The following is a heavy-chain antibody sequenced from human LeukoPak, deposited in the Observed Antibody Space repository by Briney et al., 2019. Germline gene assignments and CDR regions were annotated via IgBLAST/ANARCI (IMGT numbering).Heavy chain of an antibody. CDR1: GFTFSSYG. Sequence: GGSLRLSCAASGFTFSSYGMHWVRQAPGKGLEWVAVIRYDGSNKYYADSVKGRFTISRDNSKNTLYLQMNSLRAEDTAVYYCARSKYSYADDYWGQGTLVTVSS. V-gene: IGHV3-33*01. J-gene: IGHJ4*02. CDR3: ARSKYSYADDY. D-gene: IGHD5-18*01. CDR2: IRYDGSNK.